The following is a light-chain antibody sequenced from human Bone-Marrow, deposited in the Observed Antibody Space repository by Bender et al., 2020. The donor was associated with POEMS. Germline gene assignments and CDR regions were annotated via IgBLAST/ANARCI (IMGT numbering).Light chain of an antibody. V-gene: IGLV1-40*01. CDR3: SSFTSSSTLV. Sequence: QSVLTQPPPVSGAPGQRVTISCTGSSSNTGSGYDINWYQHLPGTAPKLLIYGYNNRPSGVPDRFSGSKSGTSASLAITGLQAEDEADYYCSSFTSSSTLVFGTGTKVTVL. CDR2: GYN. J-gene: IGLJ1*01. CDR1: SSNTGSGYD.